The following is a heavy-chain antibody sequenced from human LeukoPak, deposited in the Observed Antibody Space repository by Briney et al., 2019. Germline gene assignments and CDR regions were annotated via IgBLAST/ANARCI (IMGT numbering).Heavy chain of an antibody. CDR1: GDSVSSNHAA. CDR3: VRDGELGLDALDI. D-gene: IGHD7-27*01. Sequence: SQTLSLTCAVSGDSVSSNHAAWNSIRQSPSRGLECLGRRFYWSRWYTDYAPYIRGRITVNPDNSRNEFSLELHSVTPEDTAVYYCVRDGELGLDALDIWGQGTLVTVSS. V-gene: IGHV6-1*01. J-gene: IGHJ3*02. CDR2: RFYWSRWYT.